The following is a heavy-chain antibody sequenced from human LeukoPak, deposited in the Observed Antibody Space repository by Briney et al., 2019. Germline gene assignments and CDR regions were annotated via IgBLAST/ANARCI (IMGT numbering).Heavy chain of an antibody. Sequence: GESLKISFKGSGYSFTSYWIGWVRPMPGKGLEWMGIIYLGDSDTRYSPSFQGQVAISADKSISTAYLQWSSLKASDTAMYYCAIRLAAAGISAFDIWGQGTMVTVSS. D-gene: IGHD6-13*01. V-gene: IGHV5-51*01. CDR2: IYLGDSDT. CDR1: GYSFTSYW. J-gene: IGHJ3*02. CDR3: AIRLAAAGISAFDI.